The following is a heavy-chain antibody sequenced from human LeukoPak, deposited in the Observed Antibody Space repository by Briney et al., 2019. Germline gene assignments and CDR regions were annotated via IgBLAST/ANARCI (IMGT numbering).Heavy chain of an antibody. CDR2: ISWNSGTL. D-gene: IGHD3-9*01. Sequence: PGGSLRLSCAASGFRFDDYAMHWVRQAPGKGLEWVSGISWNSGTLAYADSVKGRFTISRDNAKNSLYLQMNSLRAEDTAVYYCARDHGLRYFDWSLPYYYYMDVWGKGTTVTVSS. CDR1: GFRFDDYA. V-gene: IGHV3-9*01. CDR3: ARDHGLRYFDWSLPYYYYMDV. J-gene: IGHJ6*03.